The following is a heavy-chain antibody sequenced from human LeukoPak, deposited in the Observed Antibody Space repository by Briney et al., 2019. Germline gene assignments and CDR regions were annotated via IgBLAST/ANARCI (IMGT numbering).Heavy chain of an antibody. CDR3: ARVVGYCSGGSCYPLPYYYYGMDV. J-gene: IGHJ6*04. CDR2: INHSGST. D-gene: IGHD2-15*01. Sequence: SETLSLTCAVYGGSFSGYYWSWIRQPPGKGLEWIGEINHSGSTNYNPSLKSRVTISVDMSKNQFSLKLSSVTAADTAVYYCARVVGYCSGGSCYPLPYYYYGMDVWGKGTTVTVSS. V-gene: IGHV4-34*01. CDR1: GGSFSGYY.